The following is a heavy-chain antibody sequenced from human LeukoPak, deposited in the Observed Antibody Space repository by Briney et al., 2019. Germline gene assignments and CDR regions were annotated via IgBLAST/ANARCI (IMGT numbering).Heavy chain of an antibody. Sequence: GGSLRLSCAASGFTFSRYWMSWVRQAPGKGLERVANIKQDGSEKYYVDSVKGRFTISRDNAKISLYLQMNSLRAEDTAIYYCARSAGSSGWYEGYYFDYWGQGTLVTVSS. CDR3: ARSAGSSGWYEGYYFDY. CDR1: GFTFSRYW. D-gene: IGHD6-13*01. V-gene: IGHV3-7*01. J-gene: IGHJ4*02. CDR2: IKQDGSEK.